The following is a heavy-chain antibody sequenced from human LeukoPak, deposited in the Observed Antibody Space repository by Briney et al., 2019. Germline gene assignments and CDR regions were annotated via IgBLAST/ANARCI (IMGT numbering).Heavy chain of an antibody. J-gene: IGHJ4*02. CDR3: ARAVLAPEAY. V-gene: IGHV3-74*01. CDR1: GFTFSSYW. CDR2: INSDGSIT. D-gene: IGHD2/OR15-2a*01. Sequence: GGSLRLSCAASGFTFSSYWMHWVRQVPGKGLVWVSRINSDGSITIYADTVKGRFTISIDNAKNTLYLQMNSLRAEDTAVYYCARAVLAPEAYWGQGTLVTVSS.